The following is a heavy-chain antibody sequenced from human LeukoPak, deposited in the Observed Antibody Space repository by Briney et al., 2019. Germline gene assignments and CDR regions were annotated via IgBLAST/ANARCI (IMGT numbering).Heavy chain of an antibody. V-gene: IGHV3-30*04. CDR2: ISYDGSNE. CDR1: GFTFSSYV. D-gene: IGHD3-22*01. Sequence: GGSLRLSCAASGFTFSSYVMHWVRQAPGKGLEWVAIISYDGSNEYYADSVKGRFTISRDNSKNTLYLQMNSLRAEDTAVYYCAKHNSSGYPFDYWGQGTLVTVSS. J-gene: IGHJ4*02. CDR3: AKHNSSGYPFDY.